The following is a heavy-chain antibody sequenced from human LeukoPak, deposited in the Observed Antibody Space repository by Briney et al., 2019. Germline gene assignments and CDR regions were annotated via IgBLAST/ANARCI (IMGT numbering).Heavy chain of an antibody. CDR2: IYYSGST. J-gene: IGHJ6*02. D-gene: IGHD6-13*01. V-gene: IGHV4-30-4*01. CDR3: ASLRDSSSWYGRYYYYGMDV. CDR1: GGSISSGDYY. Sequence: SETLSLTCTVSGGSISSGDYYWSWIRQPPGKGLEWIGYIYYSGSTYYNPSLKSRVTISVDTSKNQFSLKLSSVTAADTAVYYCASLRDSSSWYGRYYYYGMDVWGQGTTVTVSS.